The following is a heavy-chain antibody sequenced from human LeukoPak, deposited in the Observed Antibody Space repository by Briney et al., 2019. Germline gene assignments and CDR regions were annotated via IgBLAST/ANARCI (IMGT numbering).Heavy chain of an antibody. CDR1: GITFSSYG. CDR2: ISYDGNKQ. D-gene: IGHD6-19*01. V-gene: IGHV3-30*19. CDR3: ARDRGGWYKDALDV. Sequence: GRSLRLSCAASGITFSSYGMHWVRQAPGKGLEWMAVISYDGNKQYYADSVKGRFTISRDNSKNTIYLQVNSLRPEDTAVYYCARDRGGWYKDALDVWGQGTMLTVSS. J-gene: IGHJ3*01.